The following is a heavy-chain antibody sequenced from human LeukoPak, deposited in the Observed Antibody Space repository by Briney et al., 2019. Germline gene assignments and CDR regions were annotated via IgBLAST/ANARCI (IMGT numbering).Heavy chain of an antibody. D-gene: IGHD2-2*02. V-gene: IGHV1-24*01. CDR1: GYTLTELS. J-gene: IGHJ4*02. CDR3: ATNARPGGVVVPAAIKDNYFDY. Sequence: ASVKVSCKVSGYTLTELSMHWVRQAPGEGLEWMGGFDPEDGETIYAQKFQGRVTMTEDTSTDTAYMELSSLRSEDTAVYYCATNARPGGVVVPAAIKDNYFDYWGQGTLVTVSS. CDR2: FDPEDGET.